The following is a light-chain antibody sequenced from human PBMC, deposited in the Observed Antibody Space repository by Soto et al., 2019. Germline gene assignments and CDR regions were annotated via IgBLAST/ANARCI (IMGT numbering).Light chain of an antibody. J-gene: IGKJ1*01. V-gene: IGKV3-15*01. CDR1: QSLLHSTGYN. CDR3: QQYNNWTWT. Sequence: DIVMTQSPLSLPVTPGESAYISCRSIQSLLHSTGYNLAWYQQKPGQAPRLLIYGASTRATGIPARFSGSGSGTEFNLTISRLQSEDFAVYECQQYNNWTWTFGQGTKVDIK. CDR2: GAS.